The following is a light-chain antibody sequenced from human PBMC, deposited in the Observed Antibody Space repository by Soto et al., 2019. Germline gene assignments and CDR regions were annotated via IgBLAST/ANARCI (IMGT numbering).Light chain of an antibody. V-gene: IGLV1-40*01. CDR2: GNS. Sequence: QSVLTQPPSVSGAPGQRVTISCTGSSSNIGAGYDVHWYHQLPGTAPKLLISGNSNRPSGVPDRFSGSKSGASASLAITGLQAEDEADYYCQSYDNTRSWVFGGGTKLTVL. CDR3: QSYDNTRSWV. J-gene: IGLJ3*02. CDR1: SSNIGAGYD.